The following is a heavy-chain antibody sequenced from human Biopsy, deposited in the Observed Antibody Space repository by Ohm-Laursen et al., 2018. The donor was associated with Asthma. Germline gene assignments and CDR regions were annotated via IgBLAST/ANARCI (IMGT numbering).Heavy chain of an antibody. CDR3: AKGGGDIVAVISATTLDY. CDR1: GFTFSSYA. J-gene: IGHJ4*02. V-gene: IGHV3-23*01. D-gene: IGHD2-15*01. Sequence: SLRLSCSASGFTFSSYAMNWVRQAPGKGLEWVSTVSGSGGNTYYADSVKGRFTISRDNSKNTLYLQMNSLRAEDTAVYYCAKGGGDIVAVISATTLDYWGQGALVTVSS. CDR2: VSGSGGNT.